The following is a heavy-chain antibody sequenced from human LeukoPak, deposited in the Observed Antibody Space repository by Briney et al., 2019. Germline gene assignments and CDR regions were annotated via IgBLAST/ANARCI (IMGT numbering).Heavy chain of an antibody. J-gene: IGHJ6*02. D-gene: IGHD2-2*01. CDR2: IIPILGIA. Sequence: ASVKVSCKASGGTFSSYAISWVRRAPGQGLEWMGRIIPILGIANYAQKFQGRVTITADKSTSTAYMELSSLRSEDTAVYYCARDLVVVGPYYYYGMDVWGQGTTVTVSS. CDR1: GGTFSSYA. V-gene: IGHV1-69*04. CDR3: ARDLVVVGPYYYYGMDV.